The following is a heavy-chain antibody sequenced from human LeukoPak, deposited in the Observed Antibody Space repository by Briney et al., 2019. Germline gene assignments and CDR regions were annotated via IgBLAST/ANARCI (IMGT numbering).Heavy chain of an antibody. D-gene: IGHD3-3*01. J-gene: IGHJ6*02. CDR2: IYYSGST. CDR3: ARGDPYYDFWSGYPGSPYGMDV. V-gene: IGHV4-59*01. Sequence: SETLSLTCTVSGGSISSYYWSWIRQPPGKGLEWIGYIYYSGSTNYNPSLKSRVTISVDTSKNQFSLKLSSVPAADTAVYYCARGDPYYDFWSGYPGSPYGMDVWGQGTTVTVSS. CDR1: GGSISSYY.